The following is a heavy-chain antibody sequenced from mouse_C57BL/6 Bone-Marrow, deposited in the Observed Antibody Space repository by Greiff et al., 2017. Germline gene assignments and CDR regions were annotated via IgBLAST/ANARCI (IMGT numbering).Heavy chain of an antibody. D-gene: IGHD4-1*01. CDR2: IYPTSGRT. Sequence: VQLQQPGAELVKPGASVKMSCKASGYTFTSYWITWVKQRPGQGLEWIGDIYPTSGRTNYNEKFKSKAILTVETSSNTAYMQHSSLTSEDSAVFDCARSGPLGRSFDYWGQGTTLTVSS. J-gene: IGHJ2*01. CDR3: ARSGPLGRSFDY. CDR1: GYTFTSYW. V-gene: IGHV1-55*01.